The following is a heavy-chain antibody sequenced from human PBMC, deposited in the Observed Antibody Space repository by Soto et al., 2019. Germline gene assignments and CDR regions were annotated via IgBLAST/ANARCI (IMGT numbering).Heavy chain of an antibody. Sequence: ASVKVSCKASGYTLTNYGVTWVLQAPGQGLEWLGRVTPYKADTNSAQNLQGRVTMATDTSTNTAYLELRSLRSEDTAVYFCATDGPSNSGNLYAFDIWGQGTMVTVS. CDR2: VTPYKADT. V-gene: IGHV1-18*04. CDR3: ATDGPSNSGNLYAFDI. CDR1: GYTLTNYG. D-gene: IGHD5-12*01. J-gene: IGHJ3*02.